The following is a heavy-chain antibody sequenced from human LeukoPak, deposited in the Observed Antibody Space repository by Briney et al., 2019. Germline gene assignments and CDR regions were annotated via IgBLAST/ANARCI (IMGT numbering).Heavy chain of an antibody. CDR1: GFSFSNYW. V-gene: IGHV3-7*01. J-gene: IGHJ4*02. CDR2: INQDASEK. Sequence: PGGSLRLSCAASGFSFSNYWMTWVRQAPGKGLEWVATINQDASEKYYMASVKGRFTISRDNAKNSLYLQVNSLRAEDTAVYYCARDPERGSYFDYWGRGTLVTVSS. D-gene: IGHD3-10*01. CDR3: ARDPERGSYFDY.